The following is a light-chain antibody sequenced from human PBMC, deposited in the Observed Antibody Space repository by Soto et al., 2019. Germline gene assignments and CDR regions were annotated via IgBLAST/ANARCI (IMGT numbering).Light chain of an antibody. CDR1: QTVNSR. CDR3: QQYNKWPRT. V-gene: IGKV3D-15*01. J-gene: IGKJ2*01. Sequence: EIVFTQSPATLSSFPGESSTLSCRASQTVNSRLAWYPHNPGQAPRLLIYLTSNRATGITAMSSGRGSGTDFTLTISSLQSEEVAVYSGQQYNKWPRTVGQGTKVDIK. CDR2: LTS.